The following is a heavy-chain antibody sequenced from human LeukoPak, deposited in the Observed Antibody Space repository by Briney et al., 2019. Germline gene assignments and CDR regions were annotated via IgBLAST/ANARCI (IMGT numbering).Heavy chain of an antibody. J-gene: IGHJ4*02. Sequence: SETLSLTCTVSGGSMSHYYWSWIRQPPGKGLEWIGYIYYSGSTNYNPSLKSRVTISIDTSKSQFSLTLSSVTAADTAVYYCARTTVTVSHFDYWGQETLVTVSS. CDR2: IYYSGST. CDR3: ARTTVTVSHFDY. V-gene: IGHV4-59*08. CDR1: GGSMSHYY. D-gene: IGHD4-17*01.